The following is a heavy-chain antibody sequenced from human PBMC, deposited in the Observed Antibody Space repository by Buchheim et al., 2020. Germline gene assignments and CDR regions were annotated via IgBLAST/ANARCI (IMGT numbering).Heavy chain of an antibody. CDR2: INHSGST. J-gene: IGHJ4*02. V-gene: IGHV4-34*01. D-gene: IGHD6-19*01. CDR1: GGSFSGYY. CDR3: ARGLDSSGWFRLGRSDY. Sequence: QVQPQQWGAGLLKPSETLSLTCAVYGGSFSGYYWSWIRQPPGKGLEWIGEINHSGSTNYNPSLKSRVTISVDTYKNQFSLKLSSVTAADTAVYYCARGLDSSGWFRLGRSDYCGQGTL.